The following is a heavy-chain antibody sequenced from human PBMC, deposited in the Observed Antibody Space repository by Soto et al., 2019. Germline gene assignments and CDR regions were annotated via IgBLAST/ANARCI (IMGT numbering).Heavy chain of an antibody. CDR3: ARGAVTGTSLFDY. Sequence: PGGSLRLSCAVSGFTLTTYSMNWVRQAPGKGLEWISFINKNGFTIYYADSVKGRFTISRGYAKNSLYLQMDSLRHEDTAVYYCARGAVTGTSLFDYWGLGTLVTVSS. CDR1: GFTLTTYS. D-gene: IGHD6-19*01. J-gene: IGHJ4*02. CDR2: INKNGFTI. V-gene: IGHV3-48*02.